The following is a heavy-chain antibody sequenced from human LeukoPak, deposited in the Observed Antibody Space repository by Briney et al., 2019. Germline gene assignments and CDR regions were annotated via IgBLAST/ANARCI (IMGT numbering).Heavy chain of an antibody. CDR2: IYDSGST. Sequence: SETLSLTCTVSGASIRSGDYYWSWIRQPPGKGLEWIGYIYDSGSTYYNPSLKSRITISVDTSENRFSLKLSSVTATDTAVYYCARDCSGGSRYGAFDIWGQGTMVTVSS. V-gene: IGHV4-30-4*01. CDR1: GASIRSGDYY. CDR3: ARDCSGGSRYGAFDI. D-gene: IGHD2-15*01. J-gene: IGHJ3*02.